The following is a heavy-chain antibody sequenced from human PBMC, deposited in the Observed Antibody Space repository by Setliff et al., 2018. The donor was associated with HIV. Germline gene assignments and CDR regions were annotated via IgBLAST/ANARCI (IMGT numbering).Heavy chain of an antibody. D-gene: IGHD6-6*01. CDR1: GGSISSGSHY. Sequence: LSLTCSVSGGSISSGSHYWGWIRQAPGKGLEWIGNIYYSGTTFYNPSLKSRVSISVDTSRNEFSLKLTSVTAADTADYYCAREFSSSSFDQWGQGTLVTSPQ. V-gene: IGHV4-39*02. CDR3: AREFSSSSFDQ. CDR2: IYYSGTT. J-gene: IGHJ4*02.